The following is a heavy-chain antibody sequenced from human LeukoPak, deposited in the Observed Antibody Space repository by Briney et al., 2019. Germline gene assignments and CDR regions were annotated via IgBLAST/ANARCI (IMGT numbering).Heavy chain of an antibody. CDR2: ISGDGGNT. Sequence: PGGSLRLSCAASGFPFGNYAMSWVRQTPGKGLECVSVISGDGGNTYYADSVKGRFTISRDNSKNTLYLQINTLRTEDTAVYYCTYDSRGYSFDYWGQGTLVIVSS. J-gene: IGHJ4*02. CDR1: GFPFGNYA. D-gene: IGHD3-22*01. V-gene: IGHV3-23*01. CDR3: TYDSRGYSFDY.